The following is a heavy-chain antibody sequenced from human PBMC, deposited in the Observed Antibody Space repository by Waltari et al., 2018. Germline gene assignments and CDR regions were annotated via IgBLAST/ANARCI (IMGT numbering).Heavy chain of an antibody. CDR3: ANNRDYSNWFDP. D-gene: IGHD4-4*01. V-gene: IGHV1-69*08. J-gene: IGHJ5*02. CDR1: GGTFSSYA. CDR2: IIPIVGTA. Sequence: QVQLVQSGAEVKKPGSSVKVSCKASGGTFSSYAISWVRQAPGQGLEWMGRIIPIVGTANYAQKFQGRVTITADKATSTAYMELSSLRSEDTAVYYCANNRDYSNWFDPWGQGTLVTVSS.